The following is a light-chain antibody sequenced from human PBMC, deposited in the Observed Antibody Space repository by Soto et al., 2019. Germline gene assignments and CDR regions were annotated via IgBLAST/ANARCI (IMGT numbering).Light chain of an antibody. Sequence: DIQMTQSPSALSASVGDRVTITCRSSQAISNYLAWFQQKPGQAPKRLIYAASTLESGVPSRFSGSGSGTEFSLTISSLQPEDFATYFCLQHKSYQWTFGQGTKVEIK. CDR1: QAISNY. CDR3: LQHKSYQWT. V-gene: IGKV1-17*03. J-gene: IGKJ1*01. CDR2: AAS.